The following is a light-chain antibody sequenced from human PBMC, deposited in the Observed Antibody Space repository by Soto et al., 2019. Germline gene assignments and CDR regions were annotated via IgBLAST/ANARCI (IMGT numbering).Light chain of an antibody. J-gene: IGKJ2*01. V-gene: IGKV3-20*01. CDR1: QYISSSY. CDR2: GAS. CDR3: QQYGSSLYT. Sequence: EIVLTQSPGTLSLSPGERATLSCRASQYISSSYLAWYQQKPGQAPRLLIYGASGRATGIPDRFSGSVSGTDFTLTICSLEPEDFAVYYCQQYGSSLYTFGQGTKLEIK.